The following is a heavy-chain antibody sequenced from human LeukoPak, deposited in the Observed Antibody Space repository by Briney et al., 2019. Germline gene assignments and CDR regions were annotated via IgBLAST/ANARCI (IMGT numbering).Heavy chain of an antibody. Sequence: PSETLSLTCTVSGGSISSGSYYWGWIRQPPGKGLEWIGSIYYGGSTYYNPSLKSRVTISVDTSKSQFSLKLSSVTAADTAVYYCARADTSGLDYWGQGTLVTVSS. CDR2: IYYGGST. CDR1: GGSISSGSYY. V-gene: IGHV4-39*01. CDR3: ARADTSGLDY. J-gene: IGHJ4*02. D-gene: IGHD3-22*01.